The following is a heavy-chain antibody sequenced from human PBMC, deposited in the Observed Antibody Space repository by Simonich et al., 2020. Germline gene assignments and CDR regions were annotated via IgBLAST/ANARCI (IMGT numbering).Heavy chain of an antibody. CDR2: FSALNGNN. CDR3: ARDQGGRAAAATDY. D-gene: IGHD6-13*01. CDR1: GYTFTSCG. Sequence: QVQLVQSGAEVKKPGASVKVSCKASGYTFTSCGISWWRQAPGQGLEGMGWFSALNGNNNHAQKLQGRVTMTTGTSTSTAYMELRSLRSDDTAVYYCARDQGGRAAAATDYWGQGTLVTVSS. J-gene: IGHJ4*02. V-gene: IGHV1-18*01.